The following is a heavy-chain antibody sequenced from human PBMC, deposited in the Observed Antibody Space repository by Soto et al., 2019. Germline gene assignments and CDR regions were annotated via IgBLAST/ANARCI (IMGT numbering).Heavy chain of an antibody. Sequence: QVQLVQSGAEVKKPGSSVKVSCKASGGTFSSYAISWVRQAPGQGLEWMGGIIPIFGTANYAQKFQGRVKITPDESTSPAYKELSKLRSEDTAVYYCARVGDIVVVVAAAAKRLREGYYYGMDVWGQGTTVTVSS. J-gene: IGHJ6*02. CDR1: GGTFSSYA. V-gene: IGHV1-69*01. CDR2: IIPIFGTA. CDR3: ARVGDIVVVVAAAAKRLREGYYYGMDV. D-gene: IGHD2-15*01.